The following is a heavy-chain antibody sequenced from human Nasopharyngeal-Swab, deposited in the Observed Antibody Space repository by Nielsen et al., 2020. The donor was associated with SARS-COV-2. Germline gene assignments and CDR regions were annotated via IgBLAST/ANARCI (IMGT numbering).Heavy chain of an antibody. CDR2: INIDGSVR. CDR3: TRDIGGKYGY. Sequence: GGSLRLSCTASRYTFSSYWMHWVRQVPGKGLVWVSRINIDGSVRDYADSVKGRFTISRDNARNTLYLQMNSLRGDDTAVYYCTRDIGGKYGYWGQGNLVTVSS. CDR1: RYTFSSYW. J-gene: IGHJ4*02. V-gene: IGHV3-74*01. D-gene: IGHD4-23*01.